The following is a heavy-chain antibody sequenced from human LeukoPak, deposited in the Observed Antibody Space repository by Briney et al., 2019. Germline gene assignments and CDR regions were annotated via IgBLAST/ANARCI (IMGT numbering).Heavy chain of an antibody. CDR2: ISGSGGST. CDR1: GFTFSSYA. CDR3: ARGGKCSDGKCYLIDY. D-gene: IGHD2-15*01. V-gene: IGHV3-23*01. Sequence: GGSLRLSCAASGFTFSSYAMSWVRQAPGKGLEWVSAISGSGGSTYYADSVKGRFTISRDNSKNTLYLQINSLRTEDTAVYYCARGGKCSDGKCYLIDYWGQGTLVTVSS. J-gene: IGHJ4*02.